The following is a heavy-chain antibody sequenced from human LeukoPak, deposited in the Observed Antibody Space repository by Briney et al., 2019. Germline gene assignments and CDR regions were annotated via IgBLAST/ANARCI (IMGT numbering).Heavy chain of an antibody. CDR3: ASGTQWTDAFDI. D-gene: IGHD1-1*01. CDR1: GFTFSSCW. Sequence: GGSLRLSCAASGFTFSSCWMSWFRQAPGKGLEWVANIKQDGSEKYYVDSVKGRFTISRDNAKNSLYLQMNSLRAEDTAVYYCASGTQWTDAFDIWGQGTMVTVSS. CDR2: IKQDGSEK. J-gene: IGHJ3*02. V-gene: IGHV3-7*01.